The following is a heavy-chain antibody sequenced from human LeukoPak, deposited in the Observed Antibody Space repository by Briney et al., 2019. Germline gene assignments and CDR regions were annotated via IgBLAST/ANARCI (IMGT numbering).Heavy chain of an antibody. V-gene: IGHV3-21*01. CDR3: ARVRGATGDY. Sequence: GGSLRLSCAVSGFTFSSHSMNWVRQAPGKGLEWVSSISSSSSYIHYADSVKGRFTISRDNAKNSLYLQMSSLRAEDTAVYYCARVRGATGDYWGQGTLVTVSS. CDR1: GFTFSSHS. CDR2: ISSSSSYI. D-gene: IGHD3-10*01. J-gene: IGHJ4*02.